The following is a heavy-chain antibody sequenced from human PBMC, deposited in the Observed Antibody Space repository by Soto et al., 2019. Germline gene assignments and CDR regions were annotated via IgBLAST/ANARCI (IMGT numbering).Heavy chain of an antibody. CDR1: GGSISSSSYY. D-gene: IGHD3-22*01. Sequence: SETLSLTCSVSGGSISSSSYYWGWIRQPPGKGLEWIGSIYYSGSTYYNPSLKSRVTISVDTSKNQFSLKLSSVTAADTAVYYCVDDSSGYSDYWGQGTLGTVSS. CDR2: IYYSGST. V-gene: IGHV4-39*01. J-gene: IGHJ4*02. CDR3: VDDSSGYSDY.